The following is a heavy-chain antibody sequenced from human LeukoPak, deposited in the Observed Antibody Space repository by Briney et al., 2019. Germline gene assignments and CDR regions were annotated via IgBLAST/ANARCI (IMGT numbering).Heavy chain of an antibody. D-gene: IGHD5-24*01. J-gene: IGHJ2*01. CDR1: GFTFSSYE. V-gene: IGHV3-21*01. Sequence: PGGSLRLCCAASGFTFSSYEMNWVRQAPGKGLEWVSSISSTSSYIYYADSVKGRFTISRDNAKNSLFLQMNSLRAEDTAVYYCARDPLEGPWYFDLWGRGTLVTVSS. CDR2: ISSTSSYI. CDR3: ARDPLEGPWYFDL.